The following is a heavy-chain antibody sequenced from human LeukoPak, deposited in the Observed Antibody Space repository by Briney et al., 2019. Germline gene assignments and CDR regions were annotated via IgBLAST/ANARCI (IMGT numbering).Heavy chain of an antibody. V-gene: IGHV3-33*08. Sequence: GRSLRLSCAASGFTFSSYGMHWVRQAPGKGLEWVAVIWYDGSNKYYADSVKGRFTISRYNSKNTLYLQMNSLRAEDTAVYYCARDGGYFVWSNYFDYWGQGTLVTVSS. D-gene: IGHD3-9*01. CDR1: GFTFSSYG. J-gene: IGHJ4*02. CDR2: IWYDGSNK. CDR3: ARDGGYFVWSNYFDY.